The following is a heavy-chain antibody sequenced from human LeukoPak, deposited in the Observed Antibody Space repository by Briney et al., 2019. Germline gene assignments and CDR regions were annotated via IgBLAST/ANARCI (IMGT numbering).Heavy chain of an antibody. CDR1: GGSISSGDYY. V-gene: IGHV4-30-4*01. J-gene: IGHJ6*02. CDR2: IYYSGST. CDR3: AREDYGGNSGGMDV. Sequence: SETLSLTCTVSGGSISSGDYYWSWIRQPPGKGLEWIGYIYYSGSTYYNPSLKSRVTISVDTSKNQFSLKLSSVTAADTAVYYCAREDYGGNSGGMDVWGQGTTVTVPS. D-gene: IGHD4-23*01.